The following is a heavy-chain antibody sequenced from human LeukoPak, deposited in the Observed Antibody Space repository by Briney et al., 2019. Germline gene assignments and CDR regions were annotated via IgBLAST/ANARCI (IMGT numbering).Heavy chain of an antibody. CDR3: AREVGIAARPVEASVVGQPKYGMDL. D-gene: IGHD6-6*01. CDR2: IIPIFGTA. Sequence: ASVKVSCKASGGTFSSYAISWVRQAPGQGLEWMGGIIPIFGTANYAQKFQGRVTITADESTSTAYMELSSLRSEDTAVYYCAREVGIAARPVEASVVGQPKYGMDLWGQGTTVTVSS. V-gene: IGHV1-69*13. J-gene: IGHJ6*02. CDR1: GGTFSSYA.